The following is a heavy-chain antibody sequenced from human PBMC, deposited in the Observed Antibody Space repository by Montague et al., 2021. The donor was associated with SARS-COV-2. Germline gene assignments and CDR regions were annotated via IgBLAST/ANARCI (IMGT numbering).Heavy chain of an antibody. D-gene: IGHD3-22*01. CDR2: IYCSGST. Sequence: TLSLTCTVSGGSISSGGYYWSWNRQHQGKGLEWIGYIYCSGSTNYNPCLQSRVSISVDTTKNQFSLKMSSVTAADTAVYYCARSPEPMIILIITSLNWYFDLWGRGTLVTVSS. V-gene: IGHV4-31*03. J-gene: IGHJ2*01. CDR3: ARSPEPMIILIITSLNWYFDL. CDR1: GGSISSGGYY.